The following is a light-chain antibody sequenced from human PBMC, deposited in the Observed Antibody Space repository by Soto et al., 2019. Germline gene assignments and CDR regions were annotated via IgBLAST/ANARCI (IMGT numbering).Light chain of an antibody. Sequence: QSVLTQPASVSGSPGQSNTISCTGTSSDVGASDSVSWYQQHAGKAPQLVIYNVDRRPSGISDRFSGSKAGNTASLTISGLQAEDEADYYCYSYRSSNMSSHVFGSGTKVTVL. CDR2: NVD. CDR1: SSDVGASDS. J-gene: IGLJ1*01. V-gene: IGLV2-14*03. CDR3: YSYRSSNMSSHV.